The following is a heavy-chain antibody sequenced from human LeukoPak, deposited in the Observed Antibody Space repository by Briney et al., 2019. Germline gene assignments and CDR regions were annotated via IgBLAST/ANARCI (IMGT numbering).Heavy chain of an antibody. CDR3: AGAQSLVY. CDR2: VYTSGST. J-gene: IGHJ4*01. CDR1: GGSITSYY. Sequence: PSETLSLTCTVPGGSITSYYWTWIRQPAGKGLEWIGRVYTSGSTNYNPSLKCRVTMSVDTSKNQFSLKLSSVTAADTAVYYCAGAQSLVYWGQGTLVTVSS. V-gene: IGHV4-4*07.